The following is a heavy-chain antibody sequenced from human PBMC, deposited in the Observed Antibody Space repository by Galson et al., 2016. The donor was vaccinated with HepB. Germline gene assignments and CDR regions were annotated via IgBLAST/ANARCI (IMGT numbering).Heavy chain of an antibody. Sequence: SVKVSCKASGDTFSIQAINWVRQAPGQGLEWMGGIIPMVGTANYAQKFQGRVTITADASTTTAYMELSSLRSEDTAMYYCARAGPYSRSPYPYDFDHWGQGTLVTVSS. CDR2: IIPMVGTA. CDR1: GDTFSIQA. D-gene: IGHD6-6*01. CDR3: ARAGPYSRSPYPYDFDH. J-gene: IGHJ4*02. V-gene: IGHV1-69*13.